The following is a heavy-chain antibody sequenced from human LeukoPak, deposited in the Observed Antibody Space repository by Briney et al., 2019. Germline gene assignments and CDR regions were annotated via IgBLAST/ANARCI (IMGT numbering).Heavy chain of an antibody. CDR2: IYSGGST. Sequence: GGSLRLSCAASGFTVSSNYMSWVRQAPGKGLEWVSVIYSGGSTYYADSVKGRFTISRDNSKNTLYLQMNSLRAEDTAVYYCARGLRYFDWSPSYWGQGTLVTVSS. CDR3: ARGLRYFDWSPSY. D-gene: IGHD3-9*01. CDR1: GFTVSSNY. J-gene: IGHJ4*02. V-gene: IGHV3-53*01.